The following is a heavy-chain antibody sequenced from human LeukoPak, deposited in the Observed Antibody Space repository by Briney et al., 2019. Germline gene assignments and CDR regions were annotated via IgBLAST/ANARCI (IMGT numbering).Heavy chain of an antibody. D-gene: IGHD3-22*01. V-gene: IGHV1-69*04. Sequence: ASVKVSCKASGGAFSSYAISWVRQAPGQGLEWMGGIIPILGIANYAQKFQGRVTITADKSTSTAYMELRSLRSDDTAVYYCAREGTHSSGIDYWGQGTLVTVSS. J-gene: IGHJ4*02. CDR1: GGAFSSYA. CDR2: IIPILGIA. CDR3: AREGTHSSGIDY.